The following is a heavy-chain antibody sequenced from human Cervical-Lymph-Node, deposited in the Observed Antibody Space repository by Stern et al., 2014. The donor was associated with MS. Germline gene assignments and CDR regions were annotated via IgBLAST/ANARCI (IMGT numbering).Heavy chain of an antibody. CDR2: FIPIFGTA. J-gene: IGHJ6*02. Sequence: VQLVEYGAEVKKHGSSGKVSCKASGGTFSSYALSWVRQDPGQGLEGMGGFIPIFGTANYAQRFQGRVTITADESTSTAYMELSSLRSEDTAVYYCAREYNWNDRYYGMDVWGQGTTVTVSS. CDR3: AREYNWNDRYYGMDV. V-gene: IGHV1-69*01. CDR1: GGTFSSYA. D-gene: IGHD1-20*01.